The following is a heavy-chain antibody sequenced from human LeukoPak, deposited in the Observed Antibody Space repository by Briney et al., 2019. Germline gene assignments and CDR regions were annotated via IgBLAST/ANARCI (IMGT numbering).Heavy chain of an antibody. CDR2: IYPGDSHT. CDR1: GYSFTNYW. Sequence: PGESLKISCKGSGYSFTNYWIGWVRQMPGKGLEWMGIIYPGDSHTRYSPSFQGQVTFSVDNSITTAYLQWSSLKASDTAMYYCARDYSDYVGAFDIWGQGTMVTVSS. V-gene: IGHV5-51*01. J-gene: IGHJ3*02. CDR3: ARDYSDYVGAFDI. D-gene: IGHD4-11*01.